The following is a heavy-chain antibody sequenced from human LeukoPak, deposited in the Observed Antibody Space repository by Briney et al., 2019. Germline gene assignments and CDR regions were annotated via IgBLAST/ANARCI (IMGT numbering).Heavy chain of an antibody. CDR2: INPNSGGT. CDR1: GYTFTGYY. J-gene: IGHJ3*02. Sequence: ASVKVSCKASGYTFTGYYMHWVRQAPGQGLEWMGWINPNSGGTNYAQKFQGRVTMTRDTSISTAYMELSRLRSDDTAVYYCAKSRLDMITFGGVIVAPDAFDIWGQGTMVTVSS. V-gene: IGHV1-2*02. CDR3: AKSRLDMITFGGVIVAPDAFDI. D-gene: IGHD3-16*02.